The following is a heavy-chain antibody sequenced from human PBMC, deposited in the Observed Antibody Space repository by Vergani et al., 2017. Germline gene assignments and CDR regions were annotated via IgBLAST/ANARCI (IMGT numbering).Heavy chain of an antibody. Sequence: QVQLVQSGAEVKKPGSSVKVSCKASGGTFSSYAISWVRQAPGQGLEWMGRFIPIFGTANYAQKFQGRVTITADESTSTAYMELSSLRSEDTAVYYCARDTGAYCGGDCYGWFDPWGQGTLVTVSS. CDR1: GGTFSSYA. CDR2: FIPIFGTA. J-gene: IGHJ5*02. CDR3: ARDTGAYCGGDCYGWFDP. D-gene: IGHD2-21*02. V-gene: IGHV1-69*13.